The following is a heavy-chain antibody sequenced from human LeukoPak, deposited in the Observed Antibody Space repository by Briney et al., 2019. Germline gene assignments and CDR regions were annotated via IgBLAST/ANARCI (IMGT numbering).Heavy chain of an antibody. CDR1: GFTFSYHW. V-gene: IGHV3-7*01. J-gene: IGHJ5*02. Sequence: GGSLRLSCAASGFTFSYHWMTWVRQAPGKGLEWVANIKNDGTVKNYVDSVKGRFTISRDNAKNSLYLQMNSLRAEDTAVYYCARTVFGVVINPIYNWFDPWGQGTLVTVSS. CDR2: IKNDGTVK. D-gene: IGHD3-3*01. CDR3: ARTVFGVVINPIYNWFDP.